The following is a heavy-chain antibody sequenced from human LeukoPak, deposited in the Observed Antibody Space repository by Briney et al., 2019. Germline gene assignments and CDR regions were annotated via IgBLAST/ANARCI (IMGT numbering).Heavy chain of an antibody. CDR1: GFTFSNVW. CDR3: ARGPGRVAATATGSFDI. V-gene: IGHV3-7*05. D-gene: IGHD6-13*01. CDR2: IKHDGSEK. J-gene: IGHJ3*02. Sequence: PGGSLRLSCVASGFTFSNVWMTWVRQPPGKGLEWVANIKHDGSEKYYVDSVKGRFSISRDYAKNSVYLQMNSLRAEDTAVYYCARGPGRVAATATGSFDIWGQGTVVTVSS.